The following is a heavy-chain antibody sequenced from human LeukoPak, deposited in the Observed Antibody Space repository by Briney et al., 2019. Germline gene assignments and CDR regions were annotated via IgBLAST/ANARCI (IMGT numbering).Heavy chain of an antibody. CDR3: ARGPDAFDI. CDR1: GFTFSPYA. Sequence: GGSLRLSCAASGFTFSPYAMNWVRQAPGKGLEWVSAMSGSGSYTHYADSVKGRFTISRDNSKNTLYLQMNSLRAEDTAVYYCARGPDAFDIWGQGTMVTVSS. V-gene: IGHV3-23*01. CDR2: MSGSGSYT. J-gene: IGHJ3*02.